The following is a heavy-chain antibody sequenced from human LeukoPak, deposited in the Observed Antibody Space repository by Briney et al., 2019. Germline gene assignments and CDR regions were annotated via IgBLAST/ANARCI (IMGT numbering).Heavy chain of an antibody. CDR3: ARARNEWMGYYYYYMDV. CDR1: GGSISSSSYY. V-gene: IGHV4-39*07. J-gene: IGHJ6*03. D-gene: IGHD1-1*01. Sequence: KPSETLSLTCTVSGGSISSSSYYWGWIRQPPGKGLEWIGSIYYSGSTYYNPSLKSRVTISVDTSKNQFSLKLSSVTAADTAVYYCARARNEWMGYYYYYMDVWGKGTTVTVSS. CDR2: IYYSGST.